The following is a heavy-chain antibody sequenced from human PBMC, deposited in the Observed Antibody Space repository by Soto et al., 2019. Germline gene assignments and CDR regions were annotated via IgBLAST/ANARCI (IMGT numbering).Heavy chain of an antibody. V-gene: IGHV1-24*01. J-gene: IGHJ4*02. CDR3: ATRYYDSSGYYSPFDY. CDR1: GYTLTELS. Sequence: ASEKVSCKVSGYTLTELSMHWVRQAPGKGLEWMGGFDPEDGETIYAQKFQGRVTMTEDTSTDTAYMELSSLRSEDTAVYYCATRYYDSSGYYSPFDYWGQGTLVTVSS. CDR2: FDPEDGET. D-gene: IGHD3-22*01.